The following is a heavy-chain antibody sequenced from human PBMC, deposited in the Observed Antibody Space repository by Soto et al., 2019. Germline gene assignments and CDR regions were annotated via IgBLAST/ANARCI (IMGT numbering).Heavy chain of an antibody. CDR1: GYTFTTYG. D-gene: IGHD3-22*01. CDR2: NSPYNGNI. CDR3: ARDHYYDSSGYYFDC. V-gene: IGHV1-18*01. J-gene: IGHJ4*02. Sequence: QVQLMQSGAEVKKPGASVKVSCKASGYTFTTYGISWVRQAPGQGLEWMGWNSPYNGNINYAQKVQGRVTMTTDTSTSTAYMELRSLRSDDTAVYYCARDHYYDSSGYYFDCWGQGTLVTVSS.